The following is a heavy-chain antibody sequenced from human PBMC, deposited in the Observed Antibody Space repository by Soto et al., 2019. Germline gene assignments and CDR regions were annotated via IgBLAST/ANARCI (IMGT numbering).Heavy chain of an antibody. D-gene: IGHD3-22*01. J-gene: IGHJ6*02. CDR2: ISGSGGST. V-gene: IGHV3-23*01. CDR3: AKARPYDYYDSSGYYYPDYYYYYGMDV. CDR1: GFTFSSYA. Sequence: PGGSLRLSCAASGFTFSSYAMSWVRQAPGKGLEWVSAISGSGGSTYYADSVKGRFTISRDNSKNTLYLQMNSLRAEDTAVYYCAKARPYDYYDSSGYYYPDYYYYYGMDVWGQGTTVTVSS.